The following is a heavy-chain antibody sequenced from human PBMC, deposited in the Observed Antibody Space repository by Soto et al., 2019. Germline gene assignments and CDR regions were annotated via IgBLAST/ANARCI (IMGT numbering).Heavy chain of an antibody. CDR2: INSDGSST. D-gene: IGHD3-22*01. V-gene: IGHV3-74*01. CDR1: GFTFRSYW. J-gene: IGHJ4*02. Sequence: GGSLRLSCAASGFTFRSYWMHWVRQAPGKGLMWVSRINSDGSSTIYADSVKGRFTISRDNAKNTLYLQMNSLRAEDTAVYYCARGYSDSSGYTLVYWGQGTLVTVSS. CDR3: ARGYSDSSGYTLVY.